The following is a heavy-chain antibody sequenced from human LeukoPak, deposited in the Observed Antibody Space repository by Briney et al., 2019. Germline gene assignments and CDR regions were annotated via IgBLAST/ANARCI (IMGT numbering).Heavy chain of an antibody. Sequence: PGGSLRLSCAASGFTFGTYAMTWVRQAPGKGLEWVSVISGSGGSTNYADSVKGRFIISRDNSRNTLFLQMNSLRAEDTAVYYCAKHHYSSCRDYFDYWGQGTLVTVSS. V-gene: IGHV3-23*01. D-gene: IGHD5-18*01. CDR3: AKHHYSSCRDYFDY. CDR2: ISGSGGST. CDR1: GFTFGTYA. J-gene: IGHJ4*02.